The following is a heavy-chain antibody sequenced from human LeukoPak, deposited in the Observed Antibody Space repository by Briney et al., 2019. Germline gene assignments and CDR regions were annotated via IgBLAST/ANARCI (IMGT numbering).Heavy chain of an antibody. CDR2: FSAYTGEA. D-gene: IGHD6-13*01. V-gene: IGHV1-18*01. Sequence: ASVTVSFTSSVFNVDTFGITWLRQAPGHGRGWGGVFSAYTGEANKAPRLQGRVSSTTVPATNTAFLHLRSLRSDDTAVYYCARDIPESSAWYFWGQGTLITVSS. J-gene: IGHJ4*02. CDR3: ARDIPESSAWYF. CDR1: VFNVDTFG.